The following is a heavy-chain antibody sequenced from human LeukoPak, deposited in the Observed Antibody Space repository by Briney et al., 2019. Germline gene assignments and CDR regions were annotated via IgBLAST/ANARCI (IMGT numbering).Heavy chain of an antibody. V-gene: IGHV3-15*01. CDR2: IKSKTDGGTT. CDR3: TTDHIVVVTAIDDY. Sequence: GGSLRLSCAASGLTFNDAWMSWVRQAPGKGLEWVGRIKSKTDGGTTDYAAPVKGRFTISRDDSKNTLYLQMNSLKTEDTAMYYCTTDHIVVVTAIDDYWGQGTLVTVSS. CDR1: GLTFNDAW. D-gene: IGHD2-21*02. J-gene: IGHJ4*02.